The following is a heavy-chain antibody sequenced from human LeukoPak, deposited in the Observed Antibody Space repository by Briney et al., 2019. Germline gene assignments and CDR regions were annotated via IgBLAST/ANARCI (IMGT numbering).Heavy chain of an antibody. CDR3: ATGPRGLAARAGAFDI. J-gene: IGHJ3*02. D-gene: IGHD6-6*01. Sequence: ASVKVSCKVSGYTLTELSMHWVRQAPGKGLEWMGGFDPEDGETIYAQKVQGRVTMTEDTSTDTAYMELSSLRSEDTAVYYCATGPRGLAARAGAFDIWGQGTMVTVSS. CDR1: GYTLTELS. V-gene: IGHV1-24*01. CDR2: FDPEDGET.